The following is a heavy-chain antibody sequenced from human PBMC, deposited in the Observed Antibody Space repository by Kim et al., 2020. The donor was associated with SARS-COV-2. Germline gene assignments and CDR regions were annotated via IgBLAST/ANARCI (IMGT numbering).Heavy chain of an antibody. J-gene: IGHJ6*01. Sequence: ASVKVSCKVSGYTLTELSMHWVRQAPGKGLEWMGGFDPKDGETIYAQKFQGRVTMTEDTSTDTAYMELSSLKAEDTAAYYCATGVAVAGRSSYYYYHYCM. CDR2: FDPKDGET. V-gene: IGHV1-24*01. CDR1: GYTLTELS. CDR3: ATGVAVAGRSSYYYYHYCM. D-gene: IGHD6-19*01.